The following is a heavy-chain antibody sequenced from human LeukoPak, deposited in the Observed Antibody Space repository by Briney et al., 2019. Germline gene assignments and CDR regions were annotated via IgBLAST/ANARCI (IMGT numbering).Heavy chain of an antibody. CDR1: GFTFSSYW. D-gene: IGHD3-10*01. CDR3: ARVMRRLLWFVRQAFDY. J-gene: IGHJ4*02. V-gene: IGHV3-7*01. CDR2: IKQDGSEK. Sequence: PGGSLRLSCAASGFTFSSYWMSWVRQAPGKGLEWVANIKQDGSEKYYVDSVKGRFTISRDNAKNSLYLQMNSLRAEDTAVYYCARVMRRLLWFVRQAFDYWGQGTLVTVSS.